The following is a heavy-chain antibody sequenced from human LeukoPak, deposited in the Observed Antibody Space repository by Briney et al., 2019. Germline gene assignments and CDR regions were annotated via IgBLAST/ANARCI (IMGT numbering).Heavy chain of an antibody. J-gene: IGHJ4*02. CDR1: GFIFDGYA. V-gene: IGHV3-43*02. Sequence: GGSLRLSCAASGFIFDGYAMHWVRQAPGKGLEWVSLIRGDNGNTYYADAVKGRFTISRDNSTNSLYLQMNSLRAEDTALYYCATDHYDSGTSCDYWGQGTLVTVSS. CDR3: ATDHYDSGTSCDY. D-gene: IGHD3-10*01. CDR2: IRGDNGNT.